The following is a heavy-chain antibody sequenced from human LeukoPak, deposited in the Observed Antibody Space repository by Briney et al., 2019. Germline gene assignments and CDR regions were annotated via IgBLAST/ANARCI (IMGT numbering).Heavy chain of an antibody. CDR3: ARGGYSFGPFDP. CDR1: GDRVANNYAA. V-gene: IGHV6-1*01. CDR2: TYQRSNWYN. Sequence: SQTLSLTCAISGDRVANNYAAWNWIRRSPSRGLEWLGRTYQRSNWYNDYAVSVKSRITIRPGTSKNQFSLQLNSVTPDDTAVYYCARGGYSFGPFDPWGQGTLVTVSS. J-gene: IGHJ5*02. D-gene: IGHD5-18*01.